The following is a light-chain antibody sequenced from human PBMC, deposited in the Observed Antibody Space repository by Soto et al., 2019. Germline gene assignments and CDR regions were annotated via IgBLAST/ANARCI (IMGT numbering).Light chain of an antibody. CDR1: ENIRSY. CDR2: GAS. CDR3: QQSYNSPPT. V-gene: IGKV1-39*01. Sequence: DIQMTQSPSSLSASVGDRVTITCRASENIRSYLNWYLHKPGKAPKLLIYGASTLQSGVPSRFSGSGSGTHFTLTISNLQPEDCATYFCQQSYNSPPTFGLGTKVDI. J-gene: IGKJ1*01.